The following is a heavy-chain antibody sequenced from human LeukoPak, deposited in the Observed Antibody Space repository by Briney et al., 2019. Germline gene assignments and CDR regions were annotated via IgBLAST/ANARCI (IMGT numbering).Heavy chain of an antibody. J-gene: IGHJ3*02. CDR2: INSNSGDT. D-gene: IGHD3-3*01. V-gene: IGHV1-2*02. CDR1: GYTFTAYY. Sequence: SVKVSCKASGYTFTAYYIHWVRHARGQGLEWMGGINSNSGDTSLPQRFQGRLTMTRDTSIITAYVDVRSVTCDDMGCLYCARPLGVGDAFDIWGQGTMVTVSS. CDR3: ARPLGVGDAFDI.